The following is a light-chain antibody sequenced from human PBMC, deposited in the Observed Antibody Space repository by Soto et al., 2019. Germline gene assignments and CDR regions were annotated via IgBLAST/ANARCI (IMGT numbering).Light chain of an antibody. J-gene: IGKJ4*01. V-gene: IGKV4-1*01. CDR2: WAS. Sequence: DIVMTQSPLSLPATPGEPASISCRSSQSLLHSNGYNYLDWYQQKPGQPPKLLIYWASTRESGVPDRFSGSGSGTDFTLTISSLQAEDVAVYYCQQYYSTPLTFGGGTKVDIK. CDR1: QSLLHSNGYNY. CDR3: QQYYSTPLT.